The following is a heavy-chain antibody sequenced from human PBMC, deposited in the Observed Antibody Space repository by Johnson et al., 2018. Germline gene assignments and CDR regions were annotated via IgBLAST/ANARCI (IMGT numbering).Heavy chain of an antibody. CDR3: AKAPVGWLGEGAEYFQH. D-gene: IGHD3-3*01. V-gene: IGHV3-9*01. CDR2: ISWNSGSI. CDR1: GFTFADYA. Sequence: VQLVESGGGLVQPGRSLRLSCAASGFTFADYAMHWVRQAPGKGLEWVSGISWNSGSIGYADSVEGRFTISRDNAKNSLYLQMKSLRPEDTALYYCAKAPVGWLGEGAEYFQHWGQGTLVTVSS. J-gene: IGHJ1*01.